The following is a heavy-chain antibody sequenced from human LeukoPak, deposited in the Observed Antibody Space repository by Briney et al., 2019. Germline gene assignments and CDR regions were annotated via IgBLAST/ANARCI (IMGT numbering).Heavy chain of an antibody. CDR3: ARETDRYDISGYYSY. V-gene: IGHV1-69*05. CDR2: MIAIFGRG. Sequence: SEKVSCKASGGTFTSYGISWGRQAHGQGHEGRGRMIAIFGRGNNAQKFQGRVRITTDESTSKAYMELSSLRSEDTSVYYCARETDRYDISGYYSYWGQGTLVTVSS. CDR1: GGTFTSYG. J-gene: IGHJ4*02. D-gene: IGHD3-22*01.